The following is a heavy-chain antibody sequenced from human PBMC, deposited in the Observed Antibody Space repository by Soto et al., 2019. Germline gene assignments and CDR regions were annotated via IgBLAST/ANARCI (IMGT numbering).Heavy chain of an antibody. J-gene: IGHJ4*02. D-gene: IGHD3-22*01. CDR2: ISYDGSNK. CDR3: ARDMSKNYYDSSGYSY. Sequence: HPGGSLRLSCAASGFTFSSYAMHWVRQAPGKGLEWVAVISYDGSNKYYADSVKGRFTISRDNSKNTLYLQMNSLRAEDTAVYYCARDMSKNYYDSSGYSYWGQGTLVTVSS. CDR1: GFTFSSYA. V-gene: IGHV3-30-3*01.